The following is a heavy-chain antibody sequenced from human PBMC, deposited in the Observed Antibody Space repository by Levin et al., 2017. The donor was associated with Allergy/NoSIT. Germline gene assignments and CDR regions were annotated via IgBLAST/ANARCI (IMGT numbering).Heavy chain of an antibody. J-gene: IGHJ3*02. Sequence: SETLSLTCTVSGGSISSGSYYWSWIRQPAGKGLEWIGRIYTSGSTNYNPSLKSRVTISVDTSKNQFSLKLSSVTAADTAVYYCARRILGYCSGGSCPKETDAFDSWGQGTMVTVSS. V-gene: IGHV4-61*02. CDR1: GGSISSGSYY. CDR3: ARRILGYCSGGSCPKETDAFDS. CDR2: IYTSGST. D-gene: IGHD2-15*01.